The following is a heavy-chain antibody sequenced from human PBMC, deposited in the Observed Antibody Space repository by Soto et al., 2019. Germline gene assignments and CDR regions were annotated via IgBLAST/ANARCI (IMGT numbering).Heavy chain of an antibody. CDR1: GFTFSSYN. V-gene: IGHV3-21*01. D-gene: IGHD2-2*01. J-gene: IGHJ6*03. CDR3: ARVGVWGYCSSTSCYANYMDV. Sequence: EVQLVESGGGLVKPGGSLRLSCAASGFTFSSYNMNWVRQAPGKGLEWVSSISSSSSYIYYADSVKGRFTISRDNAKNSLYLQMNSLRAEDTAVYYCARVGVWGYCSSTSCYANYMDVWGKGTTVTVSS. CDR2: ISSSSSYI.